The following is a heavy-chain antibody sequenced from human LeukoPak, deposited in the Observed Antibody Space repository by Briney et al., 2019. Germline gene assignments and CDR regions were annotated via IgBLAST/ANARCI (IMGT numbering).Heavy chain of an antibody. J-gene: IGHJ5*02. D-gene: IGHD6-19*01. CDR1: GFTFSDYY. Sequence: PGGSLRLSCAASGFTFSDYYMSWIRQAPGKGLERVSYISSSSSYTNYADSVKGRFTISRDNAKNSLYLQMNSLRAEDTAVYYCARDPSYSSGWYGWFDPWGQGTLVTVSS. CDR2: ISSSSSYT. CDR3: ARDPSYSSGWYGWFDP. V-gene: IGHV3-11*05.